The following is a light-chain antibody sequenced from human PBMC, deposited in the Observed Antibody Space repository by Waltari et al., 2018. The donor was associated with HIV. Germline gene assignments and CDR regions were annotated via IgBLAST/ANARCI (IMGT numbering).Light chain of an antibody. CDR2: HYS. CDR3: CSYAGLYKYV. CDR1: SSNVGAYNY. Sequence: QSALTQPRSVSGSPGQSVTISCTGTSSNVGAYNYVSWYQVHPGKPPKVILYHYSQRPSGVPGLFSGSRSGNTASLTISGLRAEDEAEYYCCSYAGLYKYVFGTGTEVTVL. J-gene: IGLJ1*01. V-gene: IGLV2-11*01.